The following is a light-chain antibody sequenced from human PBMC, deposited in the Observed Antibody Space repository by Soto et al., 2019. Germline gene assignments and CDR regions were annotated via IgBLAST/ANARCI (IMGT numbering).Light chain of an antibody. V-gene: IGKV3-15*01. CDR3: QQYNIWPPWT. J-gene: IGKJ1*01. CDR2: GAI. Sequence: EIVMTQSPATLSVSPGERVTLSCRASQNVGRNLAWYQQKSGQAPSLLIFGAITRATGIPARFSGSGSGTEFTLTISSLQSEDSAIYYCQQYNIWPPWTFGQGTKVEIK. CDR1: QNVGRN.